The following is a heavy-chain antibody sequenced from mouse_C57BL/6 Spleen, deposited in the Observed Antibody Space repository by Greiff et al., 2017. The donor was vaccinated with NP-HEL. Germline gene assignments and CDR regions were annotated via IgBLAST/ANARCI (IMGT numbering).Heavy chain of an antibody. CDR3: TRYYGSSESFDY. J-gene: IGHJ2*01. CDR1: GYTFTDYE. D-gene: IGHD1-1*01. Sequence: VQLQESGAELVRPGASVTLSCKASGYTFTDYEMHWVKQTPVHGLEWIGAIDPETGGTAYNQKFKGKAILTADKSSSTAYMELRSLTSEDSAVYYCTRYYGSSESFDYWGQGTTLTVSS. V-gene: IGHV1-15*01. CDR2: IDPETGGT.